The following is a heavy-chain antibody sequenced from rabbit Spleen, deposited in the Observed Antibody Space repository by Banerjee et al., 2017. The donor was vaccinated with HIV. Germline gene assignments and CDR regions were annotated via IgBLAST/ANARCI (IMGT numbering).Heavy chain of an antibody. CDR2: IYTGDGNT. J-gene: IGHJ4*01. D-gene: IGHD3-1*01. CDR1: GIDFSSYYY. CDR3: ARDPGGANNAFNL. Sequence: QSLEESGGGLVKPGASLTLTCKASGIDFSSYYYMCWVRQAPGKGLEWIACIYTGDGNTYYATWAKGRFTISKTSSTTVTLQLNSLTAADTATYFCARDPGGANNAFNLWGSGTLVTVS. V-gene: IGHV1S40*01.